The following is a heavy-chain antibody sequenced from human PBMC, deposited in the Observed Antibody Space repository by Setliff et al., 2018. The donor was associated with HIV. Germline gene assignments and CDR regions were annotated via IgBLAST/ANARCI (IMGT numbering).Heavy chain of an antibody. CDR2: IYYSGST. J-gene: IGHJ6*03. Sequence: TSETLSLTCTVSGGSISSSSYYWGWIRQPPGKGLEWIGSIYYSGSTYYNPSLKSRVTISVDTSKNQFSLKLSSVTAADTAVYYCACGAAAGTDYYYYYYMDVWGKGTTVTVSS. D-gene: IGHD6-13*01. V-gene: IGHV4-39*01. CDR3: ACGAAAGTDYYYYYYMDV. CDR1: GGSISSSSYY.